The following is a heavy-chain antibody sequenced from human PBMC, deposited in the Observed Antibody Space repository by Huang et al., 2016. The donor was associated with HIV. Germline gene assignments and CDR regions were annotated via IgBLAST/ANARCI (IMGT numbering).Heavy chain of an antibody. V-gene: IGHV2-5*02. Sequence: QITLKESGPTVIKPTQTLTLTCSFSGFSLNHKGVGVGWIRQPPGKALEWLVLIYWDDDKRFTPSLKNRITITKDTSINQVVFTMTNLDPMDTGTYYCAHIGRLGNYYMDVWGNGTTVTVSS. J-gene: IGHJ6*03. CDR3: AHIGRLGNYYMDV. CDR1: GFSLNHKGVG. D-gene: IGHD7-27*01. CDR2: IYWDDDK.